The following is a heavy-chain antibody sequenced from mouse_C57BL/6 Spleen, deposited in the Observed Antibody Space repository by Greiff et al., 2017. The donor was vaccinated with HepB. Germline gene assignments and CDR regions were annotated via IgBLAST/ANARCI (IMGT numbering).Heavy chain of an antibody. CDR1: GYTFTDYY. V-gene: IGHV1-26*01. Sequence: VQLQQSGPELVKPGASVKISCKASGYTFTDYYMNWVKQSHGKSLEWIGDINPNNGGTSYNQKFKGKATLTVDKSSSTAYMELRSLTSEDSAVYYCARGTDRDYWGQGTTLTVSS. CDR2: INPNNGGT. CDR3: ARGTDRDY. D-gene: IGHD3-3*01. J-gene: IGHJ2*01.